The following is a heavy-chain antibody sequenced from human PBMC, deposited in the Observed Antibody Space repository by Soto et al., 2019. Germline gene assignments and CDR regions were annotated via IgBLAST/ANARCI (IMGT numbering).Heavy chain of an antibody. V-gene: IGHV4-31*03. D-gene: IGHD3-3*01. CDR3: ARVTTILNWFDH. CDR1: GGSINSGGFY. CDR2: IYYSGST. Sequence: TLSLACTVSGGSINSGGFYWSWIRQHPGKGLEWIGFIYYSGSTYYNPSLKSRLAISLDTSKNQFSLKLTSVTAADTAVYFCARVTTILNWFDHWGQGTLVTVPQ. J-gene: IGHJ5*02.